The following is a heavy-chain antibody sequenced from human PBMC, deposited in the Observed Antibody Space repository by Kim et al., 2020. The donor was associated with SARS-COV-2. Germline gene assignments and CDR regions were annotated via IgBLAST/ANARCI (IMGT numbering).Heavy chain of an antibody. J-gene: IGHJ6*02. V-gene: IGHV5-51*01. CDR2: IYPGDSDT. CDR3: ARQPSYGDYGMDV. D-gene: IGHD4-17*01. Sequence: GESLKISCKGSGYSFTSYWIGWVRQMPGKGLEWMGIIYPGDSDTRYSPSFQGQVTIAADKSISTAYLQWSSLKASDTAMYYCARQPSYGDYGMDVWGQGTTVTVSS. CDR1: GYSFTSYW.